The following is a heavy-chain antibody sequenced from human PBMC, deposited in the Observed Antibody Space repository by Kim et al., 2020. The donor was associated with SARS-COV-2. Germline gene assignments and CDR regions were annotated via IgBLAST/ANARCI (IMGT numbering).Heavy chain of an antibody. CDR1: VYTFTSYD. D-gene: IGHD2-15*01. J-gene: IGHJ4*01. CDR2: MNPENGKT. V-gene: IGHV1-8*01. CDR3: ATKFCHGANPLHY. Sequence: ASVKVSCKASVYTFTSYDINWVRQAAVQGLQWMGWMNPENGKTGSDPEFQGRVTMTRDTSVSTAYMELTSLRSDDTAIYYCATKFCHGANPLHYWGHGTL.